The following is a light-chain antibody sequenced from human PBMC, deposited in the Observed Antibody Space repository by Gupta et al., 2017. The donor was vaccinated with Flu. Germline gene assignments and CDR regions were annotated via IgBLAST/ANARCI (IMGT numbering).Light chain of an antibody. V-gene: IGKV1-16*02. CDR1: QDINVY. J-gene: IGKJ1*01. CDR3: QQYYTDPWT. CDR2: AAS. Sequence: IQMTQSPSSLSASVGDRVTITCRASQDINVYLGWLQQKPGKAPKSLIYAASRLRSGVPSKFRGSGSGTDFTLTINSLQPEDFGTYYCQQYYTDPWTFGQGTKVEIK.